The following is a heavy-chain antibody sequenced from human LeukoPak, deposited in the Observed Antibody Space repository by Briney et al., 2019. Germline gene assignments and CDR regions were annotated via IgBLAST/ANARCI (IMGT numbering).Heavy chain of an antibody. CDR3: ARGGEAYYYGSGKYNWFDP. D-gene: IGHD3-10*01. CDR2: IYYSGST. V-gene: IGHV4-34*01. Sequence: SETLSLTCAVYGGSFSGYYWSWIRQPPGKGLEWIGSIYYSGSTYYNPSLKSRVTISVDTSKNQFSLKLSSVTAADTAVYYCARGGEAYYYGSGKYNWFDPWGQGTLVTVSS. CDR1: GGSFSGYY. J-gene: IGHJ5*02.